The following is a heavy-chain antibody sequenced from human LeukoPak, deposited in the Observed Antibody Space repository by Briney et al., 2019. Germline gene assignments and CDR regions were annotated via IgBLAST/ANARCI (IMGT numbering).Heavy chain of an antibody. CDR1: GGSISSSSYY. J-gene: IGHJ5*02. D-gene: IGHD6-19*01. V-gene: IGHV4-39*01. CDR2: IYYSGST. CDR3: ARGIAVPPWGWFDP. Sequence: PSETLSLTCTVSGGSISSSSYYWGWLRQPPGKGLEWIGSIYYSGSTYYNPSLKSRVTISVDTSKNQFSLKLSSVTAADTAVYYCARGIAVPPWGWFDPWGQGTLVTVSS.